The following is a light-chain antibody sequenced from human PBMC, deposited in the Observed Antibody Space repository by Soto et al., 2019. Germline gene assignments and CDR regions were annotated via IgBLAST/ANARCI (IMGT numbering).Light chain of an antibody. CDR1: QSVSSN. CDR3: QQYTNCPQT. V-gene: IGKV3-15*01. Sequence: EIVMTQSPATLSVSPGERATLSCRASQSVSSNLAWYQQKPGQAPRLLIYGASTRATGIPARFSGSGSGTEFTLTISSLQSEDFAVYYCQQYTNCPQTFGQVTEV. CDR2: GAS. J-gene: IGKJ1*01.